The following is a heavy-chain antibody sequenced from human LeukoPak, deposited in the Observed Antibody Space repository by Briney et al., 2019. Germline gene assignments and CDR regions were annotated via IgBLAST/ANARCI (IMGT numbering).Heavy chain of an antibody. CDR2: ISGSGGST. V-gene: IGHV3-23*01. CDR3: AKHGTYYYDSSGPY. CDR1: GFTFSSYA. D-gene: IGHD3-22*01. J-gene: IGHJ4*02. Sequence: PGGSLRLSCAASGFTFSSYAMSWVRQAPGKGLEWVSAISGSGGSTYYADSVKGRFTISRDNSKNTRYLQMNSLRAEDTAVYYCAKHGTYYYDSSGPYWGQGTLVTVSS.